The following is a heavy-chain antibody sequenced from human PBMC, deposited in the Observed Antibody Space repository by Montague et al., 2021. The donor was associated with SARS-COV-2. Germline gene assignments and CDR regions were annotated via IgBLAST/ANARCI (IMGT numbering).Heavy chain of an antibody. CDR1: GGSISSFY. D-gene: IGHD4-11*01. V-gene: IGHV4-59*08. CDR3: ARHYSAPLPAVY. J-gene: IGHJ4*02. CDR2: ISDSGST. Sequence: SETLSLTCTVSGGSISSFYWSWFRQPPGKGLEWIGYISDSGSTNYNPSLTSRVTMSVDTSKNKFSLKVNSVTAADTAVYYCARHYSAPLPAVYWGQGTLVTVSS.